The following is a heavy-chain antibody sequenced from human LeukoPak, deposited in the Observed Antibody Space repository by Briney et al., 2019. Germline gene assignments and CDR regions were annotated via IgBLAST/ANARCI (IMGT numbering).Heavy chain of an antibody. J-gene: IGHJ4*02. CDR1: GFTFSSYA. V-gene: IGHV3-23*01. Sequence: GGSLRLSCAASGFTFSSYAMSWVRQAPGKGLEWVSAISGSGGSTYYADSVRGRFTISRDNSKNTLYLQMNSLRAEDTAVYYCAKGVQLWSYYFGYWGQGTLVTVSS. CDR3: AKGVQLWSYYFGY. D-gene: IGHD5-18*01. CDR2: ISGSGGST.